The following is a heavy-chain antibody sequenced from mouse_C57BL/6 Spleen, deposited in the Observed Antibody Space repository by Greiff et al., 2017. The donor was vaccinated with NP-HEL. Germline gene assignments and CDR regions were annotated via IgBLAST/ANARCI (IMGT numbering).Heavy chain of an antibody. J-gene: IGHJ3*01. D-gene: IGHD1-1*01. CDR3: ARALLENYGSSYRFAY. Sequence: EVQLQQSGPELVKPGASVKISCKASGYTFTDYYMNWVKQSHGKSLEWIGDINPNNGGTSYNQKFKGKATLTVDKSSSTAYMELRSLTSEDSAVYYCARALLENYGSSYRFAYWGQGTLVTVSA. CDR1: GYTFTDYY. V-gene: IGHV1-26*01. CDR2: INPNNGGT.